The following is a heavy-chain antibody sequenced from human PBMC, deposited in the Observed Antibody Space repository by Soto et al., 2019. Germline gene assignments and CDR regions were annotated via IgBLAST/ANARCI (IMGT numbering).Heavy chain of an antibody. CDR3: ASSGSCTSTSCYGGFDI. D-gene: IGHD2-2*01. V-gene: IGHV1-3*01. CDR1: GYTFTNYA. J-gene: IGHJ3*02. CDR2: INAGDGNT. Sequence: QVQLVQSGAEVKKPGASVKVSCKTSGYTFTNYAIHWVRQAPGQRLEWMGWINAGDGNTKYSQKFPGRVTITRDTSASTAYMELRSLRSDAAAVYYCASSGSCTSTSCYGGFDIWGQGTMVTVSS.